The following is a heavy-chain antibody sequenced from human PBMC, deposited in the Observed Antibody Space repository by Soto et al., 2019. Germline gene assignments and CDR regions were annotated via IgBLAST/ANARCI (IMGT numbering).Heavy chain of an antibody. V-gene: IGHV1-69*01. CDR3: ARLYSSSAERKVDV. CDR2: IIAVFGAT. D-gene: IGHD6-6*01. Sequence: QVQLVQSGADVKKPGSSVKVSCTASGDTFSRSTFSWVRQAPGQGLEWMGGIIAVFGATNYAQTFQGRVAITADESTSTAYIELTSLRSEDAAVYYCARLYSSSAERKVDVWGQGTTVTVSS. CDR1: GDTFSRST. J-gene: IGHJ6*02.